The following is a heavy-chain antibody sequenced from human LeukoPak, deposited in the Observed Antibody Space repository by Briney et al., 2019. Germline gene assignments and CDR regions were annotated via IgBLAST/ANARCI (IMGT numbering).Heavy chain of an antibody. D-gene: IGHD6-19*01. Sequence: GGSLRLSCAASGFTISSNYMGWVRQAPGKGLEWVSVIYSSGSTYYVDSVKGRFTISRDNSKNTLYLQMNSLRAEDTAVYYCARERSLGIPVAGTIFDYWGQGTLVTVSS. CDR1: GFTISSNY. J-gene: IGHJ4*02. V-gene: IGHV3-66*01. CDR3: ARERSLGIPVAGTIFDY. CDR2: IYSSGST.